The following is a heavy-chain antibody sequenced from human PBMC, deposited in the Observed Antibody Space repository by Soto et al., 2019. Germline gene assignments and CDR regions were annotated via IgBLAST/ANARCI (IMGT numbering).Heavy chain of an antibody. CDR1: GGSVNSGNYY. D-gene: IGHD1-1*01. Sequence: QVQLQQWGAGLLKPSETLSLTCAVYGGSVNSGNYYWSWIRQPPGKGLEWIGEMSHSGGTHFNPARKRRVPISVDTSKHHFSLKMSSVTAADTALYYCARVERGTATTVVDAFDIWGPGTLVTVSS. V-gene: IGHV4-34*01. CDR2: MSHSGGT. J-gene: IGHJ3*02. CDR3: ARVERGTATTVVDAFDI.